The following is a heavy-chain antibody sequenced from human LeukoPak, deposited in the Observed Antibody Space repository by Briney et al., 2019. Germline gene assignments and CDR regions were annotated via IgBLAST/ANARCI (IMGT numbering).Heavy chain of an antibody. V-gene: IGHV4-59*08. J-gene: IGHJ4*02. CDR1: GGSISGYY. Sequence: SETLSLTCTVSGGSISGYYWSWIRQPPGKGLEWIGYIYYSGSTNYNPSLKSRVTISVDTSKNQFSLKLSSVTAADTAVYYCARHSPYAIDYWGQGTLVTVSS. CDR3: ARHSPYAIDY. CDR2: IYYSGST. D-gene: IGHD4-17*01.